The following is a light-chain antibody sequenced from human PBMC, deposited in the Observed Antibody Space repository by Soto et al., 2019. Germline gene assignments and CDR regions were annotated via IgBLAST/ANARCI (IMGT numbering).Light chain of an antibody. V-gene: IGKV1-39*01. Sequence: IRLSQSLSSLSASVGDRVTFPCRASQSISTYLNWYQQRPGKAPTLLFYAASTLQSGVPSRFSGSGSGTDFTLTISSLQPEDFATYYCQQSYRSPTITFGQGTRLDIK. CDR3: QQSYRSPTIT. CDR1: QSISTY. J-gene: IGKJ5*01. CDR2: AAS.